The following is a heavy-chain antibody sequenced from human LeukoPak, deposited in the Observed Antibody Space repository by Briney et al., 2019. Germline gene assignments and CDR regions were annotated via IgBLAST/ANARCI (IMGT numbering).Heavy chain of an antibody. V-gene: IGHV3-30*02. Sequence: PGGSLRLSCAASGFTFGSFGMHWVRQAPGNGLEWLSLIVYDGSDTFYADSVKGRFTISRDNSKNTVYLQMNSLRGEDTAVYYCAKDSTRWSFDYWGQGALVTVSS. D-gene: IGHD2-2*01. CDR3: AKDSTRWSFDY. J-gene: IGHJ4*02. CDR2: IVYDGSDT. CDR1: GFTFGSFG.